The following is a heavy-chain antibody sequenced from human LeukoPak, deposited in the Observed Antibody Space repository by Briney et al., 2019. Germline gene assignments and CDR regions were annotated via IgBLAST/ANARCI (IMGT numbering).Heavy chain of an antibody. CDR3: ARRGHYGDYGY. Sequence: VASVKVSCKASGYTFTSYGINRVRQATGQGLEWMGWMNPNSGNTGYAQKFQGRVTITRNTSISTAYMELSSLRSEDTAVYYCARRGHYGDYGYWGQGTLVTVSS. D-gene: IGHD4-17*01. CDR2: MNPNSGNT. V-gene: IGHV1-8*03. CDR1: GYTFTSYG. J-gene: IGHJ4*02.